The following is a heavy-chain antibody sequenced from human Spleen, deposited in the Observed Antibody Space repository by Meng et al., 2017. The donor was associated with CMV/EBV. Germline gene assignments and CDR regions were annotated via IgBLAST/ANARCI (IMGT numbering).Heavy chain of an antibody. Sequence: GRYDWGWIGKHPGKGVEGIGYRDYRGSLFYNPTLKRGQSISVETSKNKVSLNLTVVTDADTAGYFCAREEYGNGCGDECYSGWFDTWGQGILVTVSS. D-gene: IGHD2-21*01. CDR2: RDYRGSL. CDR3: AREEYGNGCGDECYSGWFDT. CDR1: GRYD. V-gene: IGHV4-31*02. J-gene: IGHJ5*02.